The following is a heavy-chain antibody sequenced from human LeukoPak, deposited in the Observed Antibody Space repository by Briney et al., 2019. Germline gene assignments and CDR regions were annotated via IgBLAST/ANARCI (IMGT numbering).Heavy chain of an antibody. J-gene: IGHJ4*02. V-gene: IGHV4-39*01. D-gene: IGHD4-17*01. CDR3: ARHNDYADLPGDFDY. Sequence: PSETLSLTCTVSGGSISSSSYYWGWIRQPPGKGLEWIGSIYYSGSTYYNPSLKSRVTISVDTSKNQFSLELSSVTAADTAVYYCARHNDYADLPGDFDYWGQGTLATVSS. CDR1: GGSISSSSYY. CDR2: IYYSGST.